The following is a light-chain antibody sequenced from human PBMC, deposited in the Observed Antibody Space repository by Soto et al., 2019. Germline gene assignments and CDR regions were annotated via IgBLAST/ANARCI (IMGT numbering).Light chain of an antibody. V-gene: IGKV1-5*01. CDR1: QNVNNW. Sequence: IQMTQFPSALSASVGDRVTITCRASQNVNNWLAWYQHKPGKAPQLLLYDASVLESGVPSRFSGSGSGTEFTLSINGLQSDDFAPYYCQQYNTYWTFGPGTKVEVE. J-gene: IGKJ1*01. CDR3: QQYNTYWT. CDR2: DAS.